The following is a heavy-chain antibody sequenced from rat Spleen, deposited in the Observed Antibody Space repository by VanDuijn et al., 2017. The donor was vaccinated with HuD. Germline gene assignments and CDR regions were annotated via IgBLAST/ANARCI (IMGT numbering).Heavy chain of an antibody. Sequence: EVQLQESGPGLVKPSQSLSLTCSVTGDSISSNFWGWIRKFPGNKMEWMGYISYSGSTDYNPSLKSRISITRATSKNQFFLQLNSVTTEDTATYYCATRDNNYAYWGQGVMVTVSS. J-gene: IGHJ2*01. CDR2: ISYSGST. CDR3: ATRDNNYAY. V-gene: IGHV3-1*01. CDR1: GDSISSNF. D-gene: IGHD1-10*01.